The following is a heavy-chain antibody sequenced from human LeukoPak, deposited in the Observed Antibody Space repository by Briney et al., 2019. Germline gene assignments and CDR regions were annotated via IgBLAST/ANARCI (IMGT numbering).Heavy chain of an antibody. CDR3: ATSKGDANWGFDY. CDR1: GGSISSSSYY. J-gene: IGHJ4*02. Sequence: KASETLSLTCTVSGGSISSSSYYWGWIRQPPGKGLEWIGSIYYSGSTYYNPSLKSRVTISVDRSKNQFSLKLSSVTAADTAVYYCATSKGDANWGFDYWGQGTLVTVSS. V-gene: IGHV4-39*07. CDR2: IYYSGST. D-gene: IGHD7-27*01.